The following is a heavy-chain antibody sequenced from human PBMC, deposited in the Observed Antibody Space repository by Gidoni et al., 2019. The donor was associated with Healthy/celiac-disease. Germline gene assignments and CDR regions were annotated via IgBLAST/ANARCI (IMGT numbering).Heavy chain of an antibody. CDR3: ARVSSSWSVWFDP. J-gene: IGHJ5*02. CDR1: GYSISSGYY. Sequence: QVQLQESGPGLVKPSETLSLTCTVSGYSISSGYYWGWIRQPPGKGLDWIGSIYHSGSTYYNPSLKSRVTISVDTSKNQFSLKLSSVTAADTAVYYCARVSSSWSVWFDPWGQGTLVTVSS. D-gene: IGHD6-13*01. V-gene: IGHV4-38-2*02. CDR2: IYHSGST.